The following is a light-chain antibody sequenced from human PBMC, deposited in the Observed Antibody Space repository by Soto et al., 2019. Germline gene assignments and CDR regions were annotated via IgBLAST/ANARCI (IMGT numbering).Light chain of an antibody. CDR3: QQYNTWYT. J-gene: IGKJ2*01. CDR2: GAS. CDR1: QSVSSK. V-gene: IGKV3-15*01. Sequence: EIVMTQSPATLSVSPGESATLSCRASQSVSSKLAWYQQKPGQAPRLLIYGASTRAPGIPARFSGSGSGTEFTLTISGLQSEDFAVYYCQQYNTWYTFGQGTKLEIK.